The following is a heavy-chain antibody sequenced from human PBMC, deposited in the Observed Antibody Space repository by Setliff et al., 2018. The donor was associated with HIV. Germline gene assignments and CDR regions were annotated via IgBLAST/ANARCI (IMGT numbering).Heavy chain of an antibody. CDR2: FSYDGSNK. Sequence: GGSLRLSCAASRFTFSNYAMHWVRQAPGKGLEWVAVFSYDGSNKYYTDSVKGRFTISRDNSKNTLYLQMNSLRPEDTAVYYCAREWGSAAGPFDYWGQGTLVTVSS. V-gene: IGHV3-30*04. D-gene: IGHD6-13*01. CDR1: RFTFSNYA. J-gene: IGHJ4*02. CDR3: AREWGSAAGPFDY.